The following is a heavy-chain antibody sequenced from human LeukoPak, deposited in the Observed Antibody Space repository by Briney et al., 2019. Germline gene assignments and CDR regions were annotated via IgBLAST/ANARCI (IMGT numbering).Heavy chain of an antibody. V-gene: IGHV3-33*06. Sequence: GGSLRLSCAASGFTFSSYGMHWVRQAPGKGLEWVAVIWYDGSNKYYADSVKGRFTISRDNPKNTLYLQMNSLRAEDTAVYYCAKDRRSSSYFDYWGQGTLVTVSS. J-gene: IGHJ4*02. CDR3: AKDRRSSSYFDY. D-gene: IGHD6-6*01. CDR2: IWYDGSNK. CDR1: GFTFSSYG.